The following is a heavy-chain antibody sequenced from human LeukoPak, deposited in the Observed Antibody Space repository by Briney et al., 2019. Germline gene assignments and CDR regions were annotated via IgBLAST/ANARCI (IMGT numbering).Heavy chain of an antibody. V-gene: IGHV4-39*01. CDR2: IYSSGSA. CDR3: QSRYLEWLLEY. Sequence: TSETLSLTCTVSGGSINSNNYYWGWIRQPPGKGLEWIGSIYSSGSAYYNPSLKSRVTISVDTSKNQFSLRLSSVTAADTAVYYCQSRYLEWLLEYWGQGTLVTVSS. CDR1: GGSINSNNYY. D-gene: IGHD3-3*01. J-gene: IGHJ4*02.